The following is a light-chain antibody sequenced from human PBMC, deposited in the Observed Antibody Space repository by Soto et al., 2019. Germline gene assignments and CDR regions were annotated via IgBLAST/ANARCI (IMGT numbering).Light chain of an antibody. CDR3: QKRSSWPIT. Sequence: EIVMTQSPGTLSLCPGKVAILSCRASQSVSRYLAWYQQKPGQAPRLLIYDASNRATGIPARFSGSGSGTDFTLTISSLEPEDFAVYYCQKRSSWPITFGQGTRLEIK. CDR1: QSVSRY. V-gene: IGKV3-11*01. J-gene: IGKJ5*01. CDR2: DAS.